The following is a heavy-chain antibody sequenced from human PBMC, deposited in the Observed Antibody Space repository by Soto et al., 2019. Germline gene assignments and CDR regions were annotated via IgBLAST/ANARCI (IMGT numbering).Heavy chain of an antibody. Sequence: GASVKVSCKASGYTFANYGSSWVRQAPGEGLEWVGWINTSNDNKLYAQKLQGRLTLTTDTSTSTAYMDLTTLRSDDTAVYFCARDPGAASFDFWAQGTLVTVSS. D-gene: IGHD2-15*01. J-gene: IGHJ4*02. CDR1: GYTFANYG. CDR2: INTSNDNK. V-gene: IGHV1-18*01. CDR3: ARDPGAASFDF.